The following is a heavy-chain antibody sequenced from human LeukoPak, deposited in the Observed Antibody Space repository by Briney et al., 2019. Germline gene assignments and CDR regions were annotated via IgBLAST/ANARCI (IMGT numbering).Heavy chain of an antibody. CDR1: RFTFSSYS. D-gene: IGHD2-15*01. V-gene: IGHV3-21*04. CDR3: ARRAGSYSHSYDY. J-gene: IGHJ4*02. Sequence: PGGSLRLSCAASRFTFSSYSMNWVRQAPGKGLEWVSSISSSGSYIYHADSVKGRFTISRDNAKNSLYLQMNSLRAEDTAVYYCARRAGSYSHSYDYWGQGTLVTVSS. CDR2: ISSSGSYI.